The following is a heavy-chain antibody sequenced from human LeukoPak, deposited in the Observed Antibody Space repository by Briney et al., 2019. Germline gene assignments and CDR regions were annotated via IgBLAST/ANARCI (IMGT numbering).Heavy chain of an antibody. CDR2: IKQDGSEK. D-gene: IGHD3-22*01. J-gene: IGHJ3*02. V-gene: IGHV3-7*01. CDR3: ARDRYYDSSGLVAFYI. CDR1: GFTFSSYW. Sequence: GGSLRLSCAASGFTFSSYWMSWVRQAPGKGLEWVANIKQDGSEKYYVDSVKGRFTISRDNAKNSLYMQMNSLRAEDTAVYYCARDRYYDSSGLVAFYICGEGAMGTVSS.